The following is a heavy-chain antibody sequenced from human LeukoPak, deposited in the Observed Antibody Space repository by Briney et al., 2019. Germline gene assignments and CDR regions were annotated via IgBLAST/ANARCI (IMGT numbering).Heavy chain of an antibody. CDR2: IYTSGST. CDR1: GGSISSGSYY. CDR3: ARDGGIRGDSRGLDV. V-gene: IGHV4-61*02. Sequence: SETLSLTCTVSGGSISSGSYYWSWIRQPAGKGLEWIGRIYTSGSTNYNPSLKSRVTISVDTSKNQFSLKLSSVTAADTAVYYCARDGGIRGDSRGLDVWGQGTTVTVSS. J-gene: IGHJ6*02. D-gene: IGHD2-21*01.